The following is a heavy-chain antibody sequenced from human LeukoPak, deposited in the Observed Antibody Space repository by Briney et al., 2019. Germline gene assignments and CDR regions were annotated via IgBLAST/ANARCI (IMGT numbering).Heavy chain of an antibody. CDR3: ARVLTCRAYDFCGTMVRRKGGYFDY. CDR2: IKQDGSEK. CDR1: GFTFSSYW. J-gene: IGHJ4*02. Sequence: PGGSLRLSCAASGFTFSSYWMSWVRQAPGKGLEWVANIKQDGSEKYYVDSVKGRFTISRDNAKNSLYLQMNSLRAEDTVVYYCARVLTCRAYDFCGTMVRRKGGYFDYWGQGTLVTVSS. V-gene: IGHV3-7*01. D-gene: IGHD3-10*01.